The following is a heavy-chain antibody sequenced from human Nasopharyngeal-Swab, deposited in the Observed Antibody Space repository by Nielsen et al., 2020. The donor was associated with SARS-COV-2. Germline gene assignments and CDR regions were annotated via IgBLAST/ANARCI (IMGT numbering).Heavy chain of an antibody. V-gene: IGHV4-39*07. J-gene: IGHJ6*02. Sequence: SETLSLTCPVSGGSISSSSYYWGWIRQPPGKGLEWIGEINHSGSTNYNPSLKSRVTISVDTSKNQFSLKLSSVTAADTSVYYCARGRGSIAARHWYYGMDVWGQGTTVTVSS. CDR2: INHSGST. CDR1: GGSISSSSYY. D-gene: IGHD6-6*01. CDR3: ARGRGSIAARHWYYGMDV.